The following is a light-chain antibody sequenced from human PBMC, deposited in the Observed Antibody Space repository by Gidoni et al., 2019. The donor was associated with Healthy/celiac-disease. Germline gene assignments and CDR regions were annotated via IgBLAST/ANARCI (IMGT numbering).Light chain of an antibody. Sequence: EIVLTQSPGTLSWSPGDRATLSCRASQSVSSSYLAWYQQKPGQAPRLLIYGASSRATGIPDRFSGSGSGTDFTLTISRLEPEDFAVYYCQQYGSSPWTFGQGTKVEIK. CDR1: QSVSSSY. V-gene: IGKV3-20*01. CDR3: QQYGSSPWT. J-gene: IGKJ1*01. CDR2: GAS.